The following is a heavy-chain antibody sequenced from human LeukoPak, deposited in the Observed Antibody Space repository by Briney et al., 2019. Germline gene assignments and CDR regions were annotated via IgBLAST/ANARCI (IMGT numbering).Heavy chain of an antibody. J-gene: IGHJ6*02. Sequence: KTSETLSLTCTVSGGSISSSDYYWTWIRQHPRKSLEWVVFVHYRGTASNSPSLKSRVTISGDTSKNQFSLKLSSVTAADTAVYYCARDRVTVAGRDYSYYYCMDVWGQGTAVTVSS. CDR2: VHYRGTA. CDR1: GGSISSSDYY. D-gene: IGHD6-19*01. V-gene: IGHV4-31*03. CDR3: ARDRVTVAGRDYSYYYCMDV.